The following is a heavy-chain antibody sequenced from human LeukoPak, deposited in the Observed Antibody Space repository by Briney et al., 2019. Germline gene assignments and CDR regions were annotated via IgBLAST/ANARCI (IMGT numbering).Heavy chain of an antibody. CDR2: ISGSGGST. CDR1: GFTFSSYA. Sequence: GGSLRLSCAASGFTFSSYAMSWVRQAPGKGLEWVSAISGSGGSTYYADFVKGRFTISRDTAKNSLYLQMNSLRVEDTAVYNCARLRDTVTSASDYWGQGTLVTVSS. CDR3: ARLRDTVTSASDY. V-gene: IGHV3-23*01. D-gene: IGHD4-17*01. J-gene: IGHJ4*02.